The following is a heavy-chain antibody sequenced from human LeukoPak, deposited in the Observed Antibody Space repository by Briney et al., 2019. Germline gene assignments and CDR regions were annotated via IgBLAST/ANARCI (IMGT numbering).Heavy chain of an antibody. CDR3: ARGPHPGYYDSSGYPPSYY. Sequence: ASVKVSCKASGYTVTGYYMHWVRQAPGQGLGWMGIINPCGSSTSYAQKFQGRVTMTRDKSTSTVYMELSSRRSEDTPLYYCARGPHPGYYDSSGYPPSYYWGQGTLVTVSS. V-gene: IGHV1-46*01. D-gene: IGHD3-22*01. CDR1: GYTVTGYY. CDR2: INPCGSST. J-gene: IGHJ4*02.